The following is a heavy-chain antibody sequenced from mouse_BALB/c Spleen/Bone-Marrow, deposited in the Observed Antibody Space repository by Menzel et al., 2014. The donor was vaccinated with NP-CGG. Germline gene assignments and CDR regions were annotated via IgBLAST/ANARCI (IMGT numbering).Heavy chain of an antibody. J-gene: IGHJ4*01. D-gene: IGHD2-14*01. Sequence: VQLVESGPGLVAPSQSLSITCTVSGFSLTNYGVSWIRQPPGKGLEWLGVIWGDGSTNYHSALISRLTISKDNSKSQVFLKLNSLQTDDTATYYCAKQDYYRYDNAMDYWGQGTSVTVSS. CDR2: IWGDGST. V-gene: IGHV2-3*01. CDR1: GFSLTNYG. CDR3: AKQDYYRYDNAMDY.